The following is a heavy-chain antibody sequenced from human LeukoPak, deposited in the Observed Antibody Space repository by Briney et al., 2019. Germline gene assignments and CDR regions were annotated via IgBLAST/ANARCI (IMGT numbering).Heavy chain of an antibody. V-gene: IGHV4-34*01. D-gene: IGHD3-22*01. J-gene: IGHJ4*02. CDR2: INHSGST. CDR3: ARGGEYYDSSGYRVDY. CDR1: RFTFSSYG. Sequence: GSLRLSCAASRFTFSSYGMHWVRQPPGKGLEWIGEINHSGSTNYNPSLKSRVTISVDTSKNQFSLKLSSVTAADTAVYYCARGGEYYDSSGYRVDYWGQGTLVTVSS.